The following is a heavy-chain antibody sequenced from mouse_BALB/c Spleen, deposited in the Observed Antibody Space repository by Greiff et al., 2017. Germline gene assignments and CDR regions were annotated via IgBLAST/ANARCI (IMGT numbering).Heavy chain of an antibody. CDR1: GYSITSDYA. CDR2: ISYSGST. V-gene: IGHV3-2*02. D-gene: IGHD1-1*01. CDR3: ARLLYGSTLYWYFDV. J-gene: IGHJ1*01. Sequence: QSGPGLVKPSQSLSLTCTVTGYSITSDYAWNWIRQFPGNKLEWMGYISYSGSTSYNPSLKSRISITRDTSKNQFFLQLNSVTTEDTATYYCARLLYGSTLYWYFDVWGAGTTVTVSS.